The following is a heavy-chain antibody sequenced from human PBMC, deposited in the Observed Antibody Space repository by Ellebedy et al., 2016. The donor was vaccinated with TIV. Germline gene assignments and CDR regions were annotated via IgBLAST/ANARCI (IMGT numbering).Heavy chain of an antibody. CDR3: ARDRGYGSGSPIDY. Sequence: AASVKVSCKASGYTFTNYGISWVRQAPGQGLEWMGWISASNDYTVYAQKLQSRVTMTTDTSTTTAYMELRSLRPDDTAVYYCARDRGYGSGSPIDYWGQGTLVTVSS. J-gene: IGHJ4*02. D-gene: IGHD3-10*01. V-gene: IGHV1-18*01. CDR1: GYTFTNYG. CDR2: ISASNDYT.